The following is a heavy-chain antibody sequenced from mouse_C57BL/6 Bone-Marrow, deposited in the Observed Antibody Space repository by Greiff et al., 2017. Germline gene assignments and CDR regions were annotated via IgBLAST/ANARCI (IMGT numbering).Heavy chain of an antibody. V-gene: IGHV2-3*01. J-gene: IGHJ4*01. CDR1: GFSLTSYG. Sequence: VQGVESGPGLVAPSQSLSITCTVSGFSLTSYGVSWVRPPPGKGLEWLGVLWGDGSTNYHSALISRLSISKDNSKSQVFLKLNSLHTDDTATYYGAKKGIYYDDDAFYYYAMDYWGQGTAVTVSS. CDR2: LWGDGST. D-gene: IGHD2-4*01. CDR3: AKKGIYYDDDAFYYYAMDY.